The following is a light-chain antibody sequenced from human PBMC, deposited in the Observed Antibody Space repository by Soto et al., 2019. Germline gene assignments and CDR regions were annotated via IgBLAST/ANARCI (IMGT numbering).Light chain of an antibody. V-gene: IGLV2-8*01. CDR3: SSYAGSNNFV. CDR1: SSDVGGYNY. CDR2: EVS. J-gene: IGLJ1*01. Sequence: QSALTQPPSASGSPGQSVTISCTGTSSDVGGYNYVSWYQQHPGKAPKLMIYEVSKRPSGVPDRFSGSESGNTASLTVSGLQAEDEADYYCSSYAGSNNFVFGTGTKVTV.